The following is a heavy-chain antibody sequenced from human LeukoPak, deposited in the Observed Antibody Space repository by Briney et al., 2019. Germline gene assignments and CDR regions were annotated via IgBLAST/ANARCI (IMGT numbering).Heavy chain of an antibody. CDR1: GYTFISCD. V-gene: IGHV1-18*01. CDR3: ARLYGDYRQYFLDS. CDR2: IRTFSGNT. D-gene: IGHD4-17*01. J-gene: IGHJ5*01. Sequence: ASVKVSCKTSGYTFISCDINWVRQAPGQGLEWMGWIRTFSGNTKFPQKFQDRVTMTADASTSTAYMELRSLRSDDTAIYYCARLYGDYRQYFLDSWGQGTLVTVSS.